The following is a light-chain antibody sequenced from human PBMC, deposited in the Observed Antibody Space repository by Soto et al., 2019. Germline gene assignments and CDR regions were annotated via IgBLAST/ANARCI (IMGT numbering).Light chain of an antibody. V-gene: IGLV2-14*01. CDR2: EVT. CDR3: SSYTRNTALV. J-gene: IGLJ1*01. Sequence: QSALTQPASVSGPPGQSITISCTGTSIDIGPYDYVSWYQQHPGKAPKLMIYEVTNRPSGVSHRFSGSKSGSTASLTISGLQAEDEADYYCSSYTRNTALVFGPGTKVTLL. CDR1: SIDIGPYDY.